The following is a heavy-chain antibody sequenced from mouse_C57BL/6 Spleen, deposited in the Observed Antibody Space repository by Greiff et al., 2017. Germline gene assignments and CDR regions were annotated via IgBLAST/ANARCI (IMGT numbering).Heavy chain of an antibody. CDR1: GFTFSSYG. J-gene: IGHJ2*01. Sequence: VQLQQSGGDLVKPGGSLKLSCAASGFTFSSYGMSWVRQTPDKRLEWVATISSGGSYTYYPDSVKGRFTISRDNAKNTLYLQMSSLKSEDTAMYYCASLYYDYDLDYWGQGTTLTVSS. CDR2: ISSGGSYT. D-gene: IGHD2-4*01. V-gene: IGHV5-6*01. CDR3: ASLYYDYDLDY.